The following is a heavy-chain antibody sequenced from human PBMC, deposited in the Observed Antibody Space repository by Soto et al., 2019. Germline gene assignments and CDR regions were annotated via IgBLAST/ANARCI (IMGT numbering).Heavy chain of an antibody. V-gene: IGHV1-18*01. D-gene: IGHD6-19*01. CDR2: ISAYNGNT. Sequence: QVQLVQSGAEVKKPGASVKVSCKASGYTFTSYGISWVRQAPGQGLEWMGWISAYNGNTNYAQKLQGRVTMTTDTPTRKAYRGLRSRGSDDTAVYYCARDLPVGLVDYWGQGPLVTVSS. J-gene: IGHJ4*02. CDR3: ARDLPVGLVDY. CDR1: GYTFTSYG.